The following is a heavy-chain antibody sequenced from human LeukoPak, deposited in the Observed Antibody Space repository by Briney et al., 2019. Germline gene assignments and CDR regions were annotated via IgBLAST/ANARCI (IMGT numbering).Heavy chain of an antibody. CDR1: GFTFSRYW. J-gene: IGHJ5*02. V-gene: IGHV3-7*01. CDR2: IKYDGSED. D-gene: IGHD5-18*01. CDR3: ARDAFGYSYGYH. Sequence: GGSLRLYCAASGFTFSRYWMSWMRQAPGKGLEWVANIKYDGSEDYYVDSVKGRFTISRDNAKNTLYLQLNSLRVEDTAVYYCARDAFGYSYGYHWGQGTLVTVSS.